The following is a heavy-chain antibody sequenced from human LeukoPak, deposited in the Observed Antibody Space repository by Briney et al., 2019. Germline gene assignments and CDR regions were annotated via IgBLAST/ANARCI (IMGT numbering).Heavy chain of an antibody. CDR1: GGSISSGSYY. CDR3: ARGGGGSGPF. D-gene: IGHD2-15*01. J-gene: IGHJ4*02. Sequence: SQTLSLTCTVSGGSISSGSYYWSWIRQPAGTGLEWIGRIYTSGSTNYNPSLKSRVTISVDTSKNQFSLKLGSVTAADTAVYYCARGGGGSGPFWGQGTLVTVSS. V-gene: IGHV4-61*02. CDR2: IYTSGST.